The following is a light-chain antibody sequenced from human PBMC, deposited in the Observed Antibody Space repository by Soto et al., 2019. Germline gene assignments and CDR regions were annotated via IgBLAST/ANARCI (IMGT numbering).Light chain of an antibody. J-gene: IGKJ1*01. Sequence: DIVMTQSPDSLAVSLGERATINCKASQSVLYSSNNKNYLAWYQQKPRQPPKLLIYWASTRESGVPDRFSGSGSGTDFTLTISSLQAEDVAVYYCQQFHVSPPPFCQGAKVDI. V-gene: IGKV4-1*01. CDR3: QQFHVSPPP. CDR2: WAS. CDR1: QSVLYSSNNKNY.